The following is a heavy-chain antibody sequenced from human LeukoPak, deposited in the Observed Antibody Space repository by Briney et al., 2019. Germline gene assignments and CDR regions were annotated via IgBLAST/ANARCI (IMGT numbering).Heavy chain of an antibody. Sequence: GASVKVSCKASGGTFSSHAISWVRQAPGQGLEWMGGIIPIFGTANYAQKFQGRVTITADESTSTAYMELSSLRPEDTAVYYCARGDFWRWGYYYMDVWGKGTTVTVSS. CDR3: ARGDFWRWGYYYMDV. CDR1: GGTFSSHA. V-gene: IGHV1-69*13. D-gene: IGHD3-3*01. J-gene: IGHJ6*03. CDR2: IIPIFGTA.